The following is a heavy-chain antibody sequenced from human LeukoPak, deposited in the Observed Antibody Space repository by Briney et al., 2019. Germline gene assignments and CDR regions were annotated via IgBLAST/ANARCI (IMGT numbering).Heavy chain of an antibody. CDR3: AKDGRPFDL. CDR2: ISWNSGSI. J-gene: IGHJ2*01. CDR1: GSTFDDYA. V-gene: IGHV3-9*03. Sequence: GGSLRLSCAASGSTFDDYAMHWVRHAPGKGLEWVSGISWNSGSIGYADSVKGRFTISRDNAKNSLYLQMNSLRAEDMALYYCAKDGRPFDLWGRGTLVTVSS.